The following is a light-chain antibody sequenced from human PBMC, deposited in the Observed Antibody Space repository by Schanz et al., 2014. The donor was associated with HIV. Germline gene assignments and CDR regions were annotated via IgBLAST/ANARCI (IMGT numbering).Light chain of an antibody. Sequence: QSVLTQPASVSGSPGQSISISCTGTSGDVGSYNYVSWYQQHPGKAPKLMIYDVSNRPSGVSNRFSGSKSGNTASLTVSGLQAEDEADYYCSSYAGSNTFLFGGGTKLTVL. CDR3: SSYAGSNTFL. J-gene: IGLJ2*01. CDR2: DVS. V-gene: IGLV2-14*03. CDR1: SGDVGSYNY.